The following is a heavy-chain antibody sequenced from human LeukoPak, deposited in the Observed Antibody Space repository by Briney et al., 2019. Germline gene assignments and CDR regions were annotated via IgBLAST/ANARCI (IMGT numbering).Heavy chain of an antibody. CDR3: ASLHFDWLLPDAFDI. CDR1: GGSISSSNW. J-gene: IGHJ3*02. CDR2: IYHSGST. Sequence: SGTLSLTCAVSGGSISSSNWWSWVRQPPGKGLEWTGEIYHSGSTNYNPSLKSRVTISVDKSKNQFSLKLSSVTAADTAVYYCASLHFDWLLPDAFDIWGQGTMVTVSS. V-gene: IGHV4-4*02. D-gene: IGHD3-9*01.